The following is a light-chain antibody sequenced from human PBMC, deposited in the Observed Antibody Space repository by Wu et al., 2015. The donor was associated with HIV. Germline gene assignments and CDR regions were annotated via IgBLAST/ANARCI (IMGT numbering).Light chain of an antibody. CDR3: QQYGSSPLYS. J-gene: IGKJ2*03. V-gene: IGKV3-20*01. CDR2: GAS. CDR1: QSVSSSY. Sequence: EIVLTQSPGTLSFSPGQRVTLSCRASQSVSSSYLAWYQQKPGQAPRLLIYGASSRATGIPDRFSGSGSGTDFTPTISRLEPEDFAVYYCQQYGSSPLYSFGQGTKLEIK.